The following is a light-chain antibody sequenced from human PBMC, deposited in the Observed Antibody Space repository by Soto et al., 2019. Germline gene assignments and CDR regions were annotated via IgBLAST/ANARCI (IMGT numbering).Light chain of an antibody. CDR2: DAS. CDR1: QSITNR. Sequence: DIQMTQSPSTLSASVGDRVTITCRASQSITNRFAWYQQQPGKAPKVLIYDASNLEYGVPSRFSGSGFGTEFILTISSLQPDDFATYCCQHYGGMWTFGQGTKVDIK. CDR3: QHYGGMWT. J-gene: IGKJ1*01. V-gene: IGKV1-5*01.